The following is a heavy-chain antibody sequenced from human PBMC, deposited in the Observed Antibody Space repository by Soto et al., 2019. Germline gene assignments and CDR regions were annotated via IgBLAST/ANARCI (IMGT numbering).Heavy chain of an antibody. V-gene: IGHV1-3*01. J-gene: IGHJ5*02. CDR1: GYTFTSYA. CDR2: VNADNGNT. D-gene: IGHD3-22*01. Sequence: ASVKVSCKASGYTFTSYAMHWVRQAPGQRLEWMGWVNADNGNTKYAQKFQGRVTMTTDTSASTAYMELRSLRSDDTAVYYCARVPFYDSSGYYSWFGPWGQGTLVTVSS. CDR3: ARVPFYDSSGYYSWFGP.